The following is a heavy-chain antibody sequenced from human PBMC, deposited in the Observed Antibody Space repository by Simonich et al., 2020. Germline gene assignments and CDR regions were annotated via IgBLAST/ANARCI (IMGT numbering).Heavy chain of an antibody. CDR1: GFTFSSYW. CDR3: ARDGLGTAYYYYMDV. J-gene: IGHJ6*03. Sequence: EVQLVESGGGLVQPGGSLRLSCAASGFTFSSYWMSWVRQAPGKGLEWVANRKQDGSEKYYVDSVKGRFTISRDNAKNSLYLQMNSLRAEDTAVYYCARDGLGTAYYYYMDVWGKGTTVTVSS. CDR2: RKQDGSEK. D-gene: IGHD7-27*01. V-gene: IGHV3-7*01.